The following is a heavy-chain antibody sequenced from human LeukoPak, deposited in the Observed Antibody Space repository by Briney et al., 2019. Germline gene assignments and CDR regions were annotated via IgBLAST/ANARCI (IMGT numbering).Heavy chain of an antibody. CDR3: AKDPAIAVAGTEKIFDY. CDR1: GFTFSSYW. CDR2: INSDGSST. D-gene: IGHD6-19*01. Sequence: GGSLRLSCAASGFTFSSYWMHWVRQAPGKGLVWVSRINSDGSSTSYADSVKGRFTISRDNAKNTLYLQMNSLRAEDTAVYYCAKDPAIAVAGTEKIFDYWGQGTLVTVSS. V-gene: IGHV3-74*01. J-gene: IGHJ4*02.